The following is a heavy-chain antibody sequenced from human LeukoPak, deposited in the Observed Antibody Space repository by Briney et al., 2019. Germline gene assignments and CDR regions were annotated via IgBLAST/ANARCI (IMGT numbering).Heavy chain of an antibody. V-gene: IGHV3-23*01. CDR2: ISGSGGST. CDR3: AKDPDIVVVPAAIWFDP. CDR1: GFTFSSYA. Sequence: GGSLRPSCAASGFTFSSYAMSWVRQAPGKGLEWVSAISGSGGSTYYADSVKGRLTISRDNSKNTLYLQMNSLRAEDTAVYYCAKDPDIVVVPAAIWFDPWGQGTLVTVSS. J-gene: IGHJ5*02. D-gene: IGHD2-2*01.